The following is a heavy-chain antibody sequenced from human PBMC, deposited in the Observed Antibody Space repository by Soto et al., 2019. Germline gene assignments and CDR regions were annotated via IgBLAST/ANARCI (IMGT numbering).Heavy chain of an antibody. Sequence: QVQLVESGGGVVQPGRSLRLSCAASGFTFSSYGMHWVRQAPGKGLEWVAVLSYDGSNKYYADSVKGRFTISRDTSQNAVYLQMNSLSAEDTAVYYCAKVGDGDAFDIWGQGTMVTVSS. D-gene: IGHD4-17*01. CDR2: LSYDGSNK. CDR3: AKVGDGDAFDI. J-gene: IGHJ3*02. V-gene: IGHV3-30*18. CDR1: GFTFSSYG.